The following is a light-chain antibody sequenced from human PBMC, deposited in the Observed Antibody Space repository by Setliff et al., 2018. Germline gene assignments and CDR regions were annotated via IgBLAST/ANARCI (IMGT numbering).Light chain of an antibody. CDR1: RSNIGANYE. Sequence: QSVLTQPPSVSGAPGQRVTISCTGSRSNIGANYEVHWYQQLPGAAPKLLIFANSNRPSGVPDRFSGSKSDTSASLAIAGLQPEDEADYYCQSYDTSLSAYVFGTGTKVTVL. CDR3: QSYDTSLSAYV. CDR2: ANS. V-gene: IGLV1-40*01. J-gene: IGLJ1*01.